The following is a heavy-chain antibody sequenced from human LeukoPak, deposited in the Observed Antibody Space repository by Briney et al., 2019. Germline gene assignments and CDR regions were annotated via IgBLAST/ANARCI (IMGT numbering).Heavy chain of an antibody. D-gene: IGHD3-10*01. CDR1: GYTFTGYG. Sequence: ASVKVSCKASGYTFTGYGISWVRQAPGQGLEWMGWISAYNGNTNYAQKLQGRVTMTTDTSTSTAYMELRSLRSDDTAVYYCARTGITMVRGVIITVHYYGMDVWGQGTTVTVSS. CDR3: ARTGITMVRGVIITVHYYGMDV. J-gene: IGHJ6*02. CDR2: ISAYNGNT. V-gene: IGHV1-18*01.